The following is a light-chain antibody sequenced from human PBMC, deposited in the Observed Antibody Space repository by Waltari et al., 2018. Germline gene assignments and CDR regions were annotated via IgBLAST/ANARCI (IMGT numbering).Light chain of an antibody. J-gene: IGKJ1*01. Sequence: DIVMTQSPDSLAVSLGERATIHCKSSQSIFYSSNNKDYLAWYQLKPGQPPKLLIYWASTRESGVPDRFSGSGTGTDFTLTISSLQAEDVAVYYCQQYYSTWTFGQGTKVEIK. CDR3: QQYYSTWT. CDR2: WAS. CDR1: QSIFYSSNNKDY. V-gene: IGKV4-1*01.